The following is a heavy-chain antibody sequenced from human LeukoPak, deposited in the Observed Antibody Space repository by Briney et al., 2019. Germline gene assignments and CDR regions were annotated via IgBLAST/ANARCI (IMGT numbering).Heavy chain of an antibody. CDR2: MNPNSGNT. J-gene: IGHJ5*02. Sequence: GASVKVSCKASGYTFTSYDINRVRQATGQGLEWMGWMNPNSGNTGYAQKFQGRVTMTRNTSISTAYMELSSLRSEDTAVYYCARGLSGGSCYSCSNWFDPWGQGTLVTVSS. CDR3: ARGLSGGSCYSCSNWFDP. CDR1: GYTFTSYD. D-gene: IGHD2-15*01. V-gene: IGHV1-8*01.